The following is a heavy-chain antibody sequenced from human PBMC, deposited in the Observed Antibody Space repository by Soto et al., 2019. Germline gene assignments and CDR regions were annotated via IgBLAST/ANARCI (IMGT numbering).Heavy chain of an antibody. Sequence: VGPLRLSCSASGFTFSSYAMHWVRQAPGKGLEYVSAINSNGGSTYYADSVKGRFTISRDNSKNTLYLQMSSLRAEDTAVYYCGKPLQCSYGLPHWGQGTLVTVSS. CDR3: GKPLQCSYGLPH. V-gene: IGHV3-64D*06. D-gene: IGHD5-18*01. J-gene: IGHJ4*02. CDR2: INSNGGST. CDR1: GFTFSSYA.